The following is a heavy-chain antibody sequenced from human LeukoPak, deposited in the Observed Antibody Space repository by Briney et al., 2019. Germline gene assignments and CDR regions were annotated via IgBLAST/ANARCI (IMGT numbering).Heavy chain of an antibody. CDR1: GGSISSLY. D-gene: IGHD6-6*01. CDR3: ARHRAYSSSSPFDY. CDR2: IYYTGCT. J-gene: IGHJ4*02. Sequence: KPSETLSLTCSVSGGSISSLYWSWIRQPPGKGLEWIGYIYYTGCTNYNPSLKSRVTMFVDMSKNQFSLRLSSVTAADTAVYYCARHRAYSSSSPFDYWGQGTLVTVSS. V-gene: IGHV4-59*08.